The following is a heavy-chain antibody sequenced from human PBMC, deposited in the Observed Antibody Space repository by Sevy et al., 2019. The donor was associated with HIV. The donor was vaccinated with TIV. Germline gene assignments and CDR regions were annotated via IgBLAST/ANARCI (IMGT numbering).Heavy chain of an antibody. CDR1: GGSISSGRYY. CDR2: FATSSGT. CDR3: VYDSDQ. D-gene: IGHD3-3*01. V-gene: IGHV4-61*02. J-gene: IGHJ4*02. Sequence: SETLSLTCTVSGGSISSGRYYWGWIRQPAGKGLGWIGRFATSSGTNYKPSLNSQVIISVYTSKNQFFLKLTSGTAADTAVYYGVYDSDQWGQGILVTVSS.